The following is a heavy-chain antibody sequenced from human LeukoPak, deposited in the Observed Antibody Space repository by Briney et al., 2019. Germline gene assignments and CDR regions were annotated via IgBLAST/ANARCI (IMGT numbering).Heavy chain of an antibody. V-gene: IGHV3-23*01. CDR2: INDSGGRT. J-gene: IGHJ4*02. CDR1: GFTFSSYA. CDR3: AKDPRVTYYDFWSGYYRGFDY. Sequence: GGCVRLSCAASGFTFSSYAMRWFRQAPGKGLDWVSAINDSGGRTYYTGTVKGRFTNYRDNTKNTLYLQMNSLRAEGTAVYYCAKDPRVTYYDFWSGYYRGFDYWGQGTLVTVSS. D-gene: IGHD3-3*01.